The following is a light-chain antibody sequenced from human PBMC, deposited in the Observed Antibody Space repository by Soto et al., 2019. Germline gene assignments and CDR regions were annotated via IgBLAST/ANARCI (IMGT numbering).Light chain of an antibody. CDR1: SSDVGGYNY. CDR3: SSRTSSITYV. V-gene: IGLV2-14*01. Sequence: QSVLTQPASVSGSPGQSITISCTGASSDVGGYNYVSWYQQHPGKAPKLMIYEVGNRPSGISSRFSGSKSGNTASLTISGLQAEDEADYYCSSRTSSITYVFGTGTKVTVL. J-gene: IGLJ1*01. CDR2: EVG.